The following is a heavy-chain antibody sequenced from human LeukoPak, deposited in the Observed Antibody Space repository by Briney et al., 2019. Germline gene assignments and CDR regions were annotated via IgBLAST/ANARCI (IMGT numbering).Heavy chain of an antibody. Sequence: SETLSLTCGVSGGSVINTNWWTWVRQPPGKGLEWIGEVHLDGRTNYNPSLESRLIMSVDVSENQVSLKLTSVTAADTAVHYCAREGGFYRPLDYSGQGTLVTVSS. D-gene: IGHD3-3*01. J-gene: IGHJ4*02. CDR3: AREGGFYRPLDY. V-gene: IGHV4-4*02. CDR1: GGSVINTNW. CDR2: VHLDGRT.